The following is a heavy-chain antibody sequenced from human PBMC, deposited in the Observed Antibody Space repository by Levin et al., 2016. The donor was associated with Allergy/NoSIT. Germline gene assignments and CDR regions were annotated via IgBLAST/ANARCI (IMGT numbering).Heavy chain of an antibody. CDR1: GYTFTSYD. V-gene: IGHV1-69*13. CDR2: IIPIFGTA. D-gene: IGHD3-10*01. J-gene: IGHJ4*02. Sequence: SVKVSCKASGYTFTSYDINWVRQATGQGLEWMGGIIPIFGTANYAQKFQGRVTITADESTSTAYMELSSLRSEDTAVYYCARSQERLRPLDYWGQGTLVTVSS. CDR3: ARSQERLRPLDY.